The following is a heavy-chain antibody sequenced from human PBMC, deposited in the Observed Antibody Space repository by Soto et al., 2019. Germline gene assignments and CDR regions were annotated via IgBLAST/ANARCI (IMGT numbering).Heavy chain of an antibody. J-gene: IGHJ4*02. D-gene: IGHD6-13*01. V-gene: IGHV3-30*18. CDR2: ISYDGRTI. CDR1: GFTFSSYA. Sequence: QVQLVESGGGVVQPGRSLRLSCAAPGFTFSSYAMHWVRQAPGKGLEWVAVISYDGRTIYYADSVKGRFSSSRDNSKNTLHLDMHNMRPEDTAVYYCVKVGGSSSWYRLYFDYWGQGTLVTVSS. CDR3: VKVGGSSSWYRLYFDY.